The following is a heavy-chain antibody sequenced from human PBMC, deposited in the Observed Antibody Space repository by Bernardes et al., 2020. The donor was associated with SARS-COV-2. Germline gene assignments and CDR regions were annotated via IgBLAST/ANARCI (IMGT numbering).Heavy chain of an antibody. CDR1: GFTFSSNA. V-gene: IGHV3-23*01. CDR3: ANMAPQLAY. Sequence: GGSLRLSCAASGFTFSSNAMSWVRQAQGKGREWVSASSGSGGSTYYADSVKGRFTISRDNSKNTLYLQMNRLRAEDTAVYYCANMAPQLAYWGQGTLVTVSS. CDR2: SSGSGGST. J-gene: IGHJ4*02.